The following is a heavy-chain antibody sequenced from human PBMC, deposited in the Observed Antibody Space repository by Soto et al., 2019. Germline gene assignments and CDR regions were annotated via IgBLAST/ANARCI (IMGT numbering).Heavy chain of an antibody. J-gene: IGHJ4*02. CDR2: ISGSGGST. CDR3: AKAPYYYDSSGYYRY. Sequence: GGSLRLSCAASGFTFSSYAMSWVRQAPGKGLEWVSAISGSGGSTYYADSVKGRFTISRDNSKNTLYLQMNSLRAEDTAVYYCAKAPYYYDSSGYYRYWGQGTLVTVSS. V-gene: IGHV3-23*01. D-gene: IGHD3-22*01. CDR1: GFTFSSYA.